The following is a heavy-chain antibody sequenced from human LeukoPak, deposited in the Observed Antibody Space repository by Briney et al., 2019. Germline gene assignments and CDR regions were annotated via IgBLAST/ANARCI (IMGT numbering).Heavy chain of an antibody. J-gene: IGHJ5*02. D-gene: IGHD3-22*01. CDR1: GGTFSSYA. CDR3: ARGGNYYDSSGYYYELGWFDP. CDR2: IIPIFGTA. Sequence: ASVKVSCKASGGTFSSYAISRVRQAPGQGLEWMGGIIPIFGTANYAQKFQGRVTITADESTSTAYMELSSLRSEDTAVYYCARGGNYYDSSGYYYELGWFDPWGQGTLVTVSS. V-gene: IGHV1-69*13.